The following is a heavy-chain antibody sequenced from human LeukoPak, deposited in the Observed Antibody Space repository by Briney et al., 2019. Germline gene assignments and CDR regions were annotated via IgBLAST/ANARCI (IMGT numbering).Heavy chain of an antibody. Sequence: GRSLRLSCAASGXTXXSYXMHWVRQAXXXXXXXXALIWYDGSKKYYRDSVKGRFTISRDNSKNTLFLQMNSLRAEDTAVYYCARDSGDYDAFCDSWGQGTLVTVSS. CDR3: ARDSGDYDAFCDS. V-gene: IGHV3-33*01. CDR1: GXTXXSYX. CDR2: IWYDGSKK. D-gene: IGHD4-17*01. J-gene: IGHJ4*02.